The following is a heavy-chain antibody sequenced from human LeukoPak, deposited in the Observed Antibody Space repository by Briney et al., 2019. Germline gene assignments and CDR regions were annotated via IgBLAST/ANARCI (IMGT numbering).Heavy chain of an antibody. V-gene: IGHV3-43D*03. CDR2: ISWDGGST. CDR1: GFTFDDYA. J-gene: IGHJ6*04. CDR3: AKDGGYYDMASPFMDV. Sequence: PGGSLRLSCAASGFTFDDYAMHWVRQAPGKGLEWVSLISWDGGSTYYADSVEGRFTISRDNSKNSLYLQMNSLRAEDTALYYCAKDGGYYDMASPFMDVWGKGTTVTVSS. D-gene: IGHD3-22*01.